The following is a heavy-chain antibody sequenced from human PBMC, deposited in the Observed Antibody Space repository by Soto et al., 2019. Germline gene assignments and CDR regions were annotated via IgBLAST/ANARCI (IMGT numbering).Heavy chain of an antibody. V-gene: IGHV1-18*04. CDR1: GYTFTSYG. D-gene: IGHD2-2*01. CDR2: ISAYNGNT. J-gene: IGHJ5*02. CDR3: ARDPPLGYQLHNARFAP. Sequence: GAAVKVSCKASGYTFTSYGISWVRQAPGQGLEWMGWISAYNGNTNYAQKLQGRVTMTTDTSTSTAYMELRSLRSDDTAVYYCARDPPLGYQLHNARFAPWGQGTLVTVSS.